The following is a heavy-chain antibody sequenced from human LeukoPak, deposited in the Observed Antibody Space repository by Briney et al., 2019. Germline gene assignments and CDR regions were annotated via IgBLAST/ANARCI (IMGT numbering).Heavy chain of an antibody. J-gene: IGHJ5*02. CDR2: INPNSGGT. CDR3: ARDPLRANWFDP. CDR1: GYTFTGYY. Sequence: ASVKVSCKASGYTFTGYYMHWVRQAPGQGLEWMEWINPNSGGTNYAQKFQGRVTMTRDTSISTAYMELSRLRSDDTAVYYCARDPLRANWFDPWGQGTLVTVSS. V-gene: IGHV1-2*02.